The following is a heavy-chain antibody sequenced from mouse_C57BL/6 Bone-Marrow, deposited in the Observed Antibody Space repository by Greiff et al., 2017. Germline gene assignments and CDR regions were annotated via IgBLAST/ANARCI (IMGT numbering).Heavy chain of an antibody. CDR2: ISSGGSYT. D-gene: IGHD2-4*01. Sequence: EVKLMESGGDLVKPGGSLKLSCAASGFTFSSYGMSWVRQTPDKRLEWVATISSGGSYTYYPDSVKGRFAISRDNAKNTLYLRMSSLKSEDTAMYYCARHRLRLLAYWGKGTLVTVSA. CDR3: ARHRLRLLAY. CDR1: GFTFSSYG. J-gene: IGHJ3*01. V-gene: IGHV5-6*01.